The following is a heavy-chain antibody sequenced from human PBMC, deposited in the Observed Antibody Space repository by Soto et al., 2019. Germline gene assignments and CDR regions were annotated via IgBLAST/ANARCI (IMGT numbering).Heavy chain of an antibody. J-gene: IGHJ3*02. CDR1: GYTFTSYD. Sequence: ASVKVSCKASGYTFTSYDINWVRQATGQGLEWMGWMNPNSGNTGYAQKFQGRVTMTRNTSISTAYMELSSLRSEDTAVYYCASVSIRNDAFDIWGQGTMVTVSS. CDR3: ASVSIRNDAFDI. V-gene: IGHV1-8*01. D-gene: IGHD1-1*01. CDR2: MNPNSGNT.